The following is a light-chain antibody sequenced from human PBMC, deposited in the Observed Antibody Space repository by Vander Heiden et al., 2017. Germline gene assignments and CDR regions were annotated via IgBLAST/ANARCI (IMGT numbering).Light chain of an antibody. V-gene: IGLV3-1*01. CDR1: QLGSKY. Sequence: SYELTQPPSVSVSPGQTASITCSGDQLGSKYTSWYQQKPGQSPVLVIYQDTKRPSGIPKRFSGSNSGNTANLNISGTQAMDEADYHCQEWDSSTAVVFGGGTKLTV. CDR2: QDT. J-gene: IGLJ2*01. CDR3: QEWDSSTAVV.